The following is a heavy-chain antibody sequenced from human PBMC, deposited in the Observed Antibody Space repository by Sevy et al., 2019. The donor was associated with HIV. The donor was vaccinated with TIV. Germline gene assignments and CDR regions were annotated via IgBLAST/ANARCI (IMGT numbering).Heavy chain of an antibody. V-gene: IGHV5-51*01. D-gene: IGHD2-8*01. CDR1: RYSFTSYW. CDR3: ARPTGLKVEVDFGTYDI. CDR2: IYPGDSDT. J-gene: IGHJ3*02. Sequence: GESLKISCKASRYSFTSYWIDWVRQMPGKGLEWMGTIYPGDSDTRYNRSVQGQVTISADKSITTAYLQWSSLKASDTAMYYCARPTGLKVEVDFGTYDIWGQGTMVTVSS.